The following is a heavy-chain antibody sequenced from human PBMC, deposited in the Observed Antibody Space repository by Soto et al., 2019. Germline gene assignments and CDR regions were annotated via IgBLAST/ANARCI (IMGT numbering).Heavy chain of an antibody. D-gene: IGHD3-3*01. Sequence: GGSLRLSCAASGFTFAHYAMHWVRHSPGKGLEWVAFMSHDENRKLYSDSVKGRFTISRDNSKSTLYLQMSRLRAEDTAVYYCEKDYDCWSASLNPYFDSWGLAILVTVS. V-gene: IGHV3-30*18. CDR1: GFTFAHYA. J-gene: IGHJ4*02. CDR2: MSHDENRK. CDR3: EKDYDCWSASLNPYFDS.